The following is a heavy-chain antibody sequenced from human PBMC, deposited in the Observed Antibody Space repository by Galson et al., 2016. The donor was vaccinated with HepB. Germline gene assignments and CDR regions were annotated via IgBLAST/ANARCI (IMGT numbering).Heavy chain of an antibody. Sequence: SLRLSCAASGFTLDDYAMHWVRQAPGKGLEWVSTINWNSGIIAYADSVKGRFTISRDNAKNSLYLQMNSLRAEDTALYYCAKGYYGGPPDYWGQGTLVTVSS. CDR2: INWNSGII. CDR3: AKGYYGGPPDY. D-gene: IGHD3-3*01. J-gene: IGHJ4*02. CDR1: GFTLDDYA. V-gene: IGHV3-9*01.